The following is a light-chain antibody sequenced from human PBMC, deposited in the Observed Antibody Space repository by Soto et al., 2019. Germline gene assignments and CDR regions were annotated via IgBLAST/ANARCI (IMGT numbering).Light chain of an antibody. V-gene: IGLV6-57*04. CDR2: EDN. CDR3: QSYDSIFVV. CDR1: SGSIASNY. J-gene: IGLJ2*01. Sequence: NFMLTQPNSVSEAPGKTVTISCTRSSGSIASNYVQWYQQRPGSAPTTVIYEDNQRPSGVPDRFSGSIDSSSNSASLTISGLKTEDEADYYCQSYDSIFVVFGGGTKLTVL.